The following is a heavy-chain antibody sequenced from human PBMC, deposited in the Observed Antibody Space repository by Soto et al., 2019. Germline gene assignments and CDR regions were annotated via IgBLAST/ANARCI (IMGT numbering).Heavy chain of an antibody. D-gene: IGHD3-10*02. Sequence: SETLSLTCDVSGYAISSGFYWAWIRQPPGKRLEWIGTLYHTGTTYYNPSLKSRVTMAVDTTKNDFSLRLSSVTAADTGVFYCASVQTVGMFCSAGDSWGQGTLVTVSS. CDR2: LYHTGTT. CDR1: GYAISSGFY. V-gene: IGHV4-38-2*01. CDR3: ASVQTVGMFCSAGDS. J-gene: IGHJ4*02.